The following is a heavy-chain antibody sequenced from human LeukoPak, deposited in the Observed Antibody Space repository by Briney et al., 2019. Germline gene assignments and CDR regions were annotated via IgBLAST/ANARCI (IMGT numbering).Heavy chain of an antibody. J-gene: IGHJ4*02. Sequence: GGSLRLSCAAPGFTFSSYGMHWVRQAPGKGLEWVAFIRYDGSNKYYADSVKGRFTISRDNSKNTLYLQMNSLRAEDTAVYYCAKDSEDIVVVVAATDYWGQGTLVTVSS. CDR3: AKDSEDIVVVVAATDY. CDR2: IRYDGSNK. D-gene: IGHD2-15*01. V-gene: IGHV3-30*02. CDR1: GFTFSSYG.